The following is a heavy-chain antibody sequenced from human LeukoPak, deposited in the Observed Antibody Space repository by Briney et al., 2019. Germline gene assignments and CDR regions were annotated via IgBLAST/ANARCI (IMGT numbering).Heavy chain of an antibody. CDR3: ARLRFTDYYYGMDV. CDR2: IYYSGST. V-gene: IGHV4-59*08. J-gene: IGHJ6*02. Sequence: SETLSLSCTVSGGSISSYYWSWIRQPPGKGLEWSGYIYYSGSTNYTPSLKSRVTISVDTSKNQFSLKLSSVTAADTAVYYCARLRFTDYYYGMDVWGQGTTVTVSS. D-gene: IGHD3-10*01. CDR1: GGSISSYY.